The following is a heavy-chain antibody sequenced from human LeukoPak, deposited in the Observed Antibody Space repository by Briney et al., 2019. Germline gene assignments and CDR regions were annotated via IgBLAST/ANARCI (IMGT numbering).Heavy chain of an antibody. CDR2: ISPSGTDI. D-gene: IGHD6-13*01. J-gene: IGHJ4*02. V-gene: IGHV3-11*01. CDR3: ARDGTAVGINYDY. CDR1: GFTFTDTY. Sequence: GGSLRLSCAVSGFTFTDTYMTWIRQAPGKGLESLSYISPSGTDISYADSVKGRFTISRDNAKNSLYLQMNSLRAEDTAVYYCARDGTAVGINYDYWGQGTLVTVSS.